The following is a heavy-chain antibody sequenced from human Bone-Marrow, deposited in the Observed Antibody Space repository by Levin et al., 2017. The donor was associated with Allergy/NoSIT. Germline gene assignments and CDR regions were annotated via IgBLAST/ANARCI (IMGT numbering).Heavy chain of an antibody. D-gene: IGHD6-19*01. Sequence: ASVKVSCKASGYTFSDFGISWVRQAPGQGLEWMGWISDYNGNSKFAQKFQGRLTLTTDTSTRTVYMELRSLRSDDTAVYYCARDWYSGGWFNGQNFDYWGQGTLVTVSS. V-gene: IGHV1-18*01. J-gene: IGHJ4*02. CDR3: ARDWYSGGWFNGQNFDY. CDR1: GYTFSDFG. CDR2: ISDYNGNS.